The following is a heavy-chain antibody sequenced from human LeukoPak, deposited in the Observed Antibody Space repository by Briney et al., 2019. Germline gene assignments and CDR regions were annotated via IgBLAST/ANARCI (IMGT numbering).Heavy chain of an antibody. Sequence: ASQTLSLTCTVSGGSISSGSYYWSWIRQPAGKGLEWIGRIYTSGSTNYNPSLKSRVTISVDPSKNQFSLKLSSVTAADTAVYYCARVPGIAVAGTEDAFDIWGQGTMVTVSS. D-gene: IGHD6-19*01. CDR1: GGSISSGSYY. V-gene: IGHV4-61*02. J-gene: IGHJ3*02. CDR3: ARVPGIAVAGTEDAFDI. CDR2: IYTSGST.